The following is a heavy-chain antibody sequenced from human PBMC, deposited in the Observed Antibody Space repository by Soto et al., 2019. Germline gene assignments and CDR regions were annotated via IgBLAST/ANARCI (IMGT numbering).Heavy chain of an antibody. CDR2: ISAYNGNT. J-gene: IGHJ6*01. Sequence: ASVKVSCKASGYTFTSYGISWVRQAPGQGLEWMGWISAYNGNTNYAQKLQGRVTMTTDTSTSTAYMELRSLRSDDTAVYYCARVITIFGVVTRPDYYYYGMKVWGQGTTVSVSS. V-gene: IGHV1-18*04. D-gene: IGHD3-3*01. CDR3: ARVITIFGVVTRPDYYYYGMKV. CDR1: GYTFTSYG.